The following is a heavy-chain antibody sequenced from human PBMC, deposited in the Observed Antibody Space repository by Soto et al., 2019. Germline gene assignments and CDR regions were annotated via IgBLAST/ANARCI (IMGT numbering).Heavy chain of an antibody. D-gene: IGHD5-12*01. Sequence: GGSLRLSCAASGFTFSTYGMHWVRQAPGKGLEWVAVISYDATNKYYIDSVKGRFTISRDNSKSTVYLQMNSLRVEDTAVYYCAGGYSGYLDYWGQGILVTVS. CDR2: ISYDATNK. CDR3: AGGYSGYLDY. CDR1: GFTFSTYG. J-gene: IGHJ4*02. V-gene: IGHV3-30*03.